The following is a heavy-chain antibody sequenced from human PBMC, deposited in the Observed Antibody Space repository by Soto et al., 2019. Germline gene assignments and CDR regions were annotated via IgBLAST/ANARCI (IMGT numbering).Heavy chain of an antibody. V-gene: IGHV1-58*02. J-gene: IGHJ5*02. CDR2: IAVGSGNT. CDR1: GFTFTSSA. D-gene: IGHD3-22*01. Sequence: ASVKVSCKASGFTFTSSAMQWVRQARGQRLEWIGWIAVGSGNTNYAQKFQERVTITRDMSTSTAYMELSSLRSEDTAVYYCVAEGSYYYDSSGYRNWFDPWGQGTLVTVSS. CDR3: VAEGSYYYDSSGYRNWFDP.